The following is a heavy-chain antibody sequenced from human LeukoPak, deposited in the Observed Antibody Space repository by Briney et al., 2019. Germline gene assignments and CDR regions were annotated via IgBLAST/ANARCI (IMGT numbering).Heavy chain of an antibody. V-gene: IGHV4-34*01. CDR3: ARDVRYYYFFYMDV. Sequence: SETLSLTCAVYGGSFSGYYWSWIRQPPGKGLEWIGEINHSGSTNYNPSLKSRVTISVDTYKNQFSLKLSSVAAADTAVYYCARDVRYYYFFYMDVWGKGTTVTVSS. J-gene: IGHJ6*03. D-gene: IGHD6-6*01. CDR1: GGSFSGYY. CDR2: INHSGST.